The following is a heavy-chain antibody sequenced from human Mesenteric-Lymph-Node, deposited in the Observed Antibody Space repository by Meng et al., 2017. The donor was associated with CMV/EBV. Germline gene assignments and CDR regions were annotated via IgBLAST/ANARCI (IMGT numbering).Heavy chain of an antibody. Sequence: GGSLRLSCAASGFTVSSNYMSWVRQAPGKGLEWVSAISDSGGSTYYADSVKGRFTISRDNSKNTLYLQMNSLRAEDTAVYYCAKGATGIAVAVPFDYWGQGTLVTVSS. V-gene: IGHV3-23*01. CDR1: GFTVSSNY. D-gene: IGHD6-19*01. J-gene: IGHJ4*02. CDR3: AKGATGIAVAVPFDY. CDR2: ISDSGGST.